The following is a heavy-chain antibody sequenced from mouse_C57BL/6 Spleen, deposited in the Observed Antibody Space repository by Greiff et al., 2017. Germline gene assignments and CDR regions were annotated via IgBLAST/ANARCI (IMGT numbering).Heavy chain of an antibody. Sequence: EVKLVESGGDLVKPGGSLKLSCAASGFTFSSYGMSWVRQTPDTRLEWVATLSSGGSYTYYPDSVKGRFTISRDNAKNTLYLQMSSLKSEDTAMYYCARQTYDYDPIAYWGQGTLVTVSA. CDR1: GFTFSSYG. V-gene: IGHV5-6*01. J-gene: IGHJ3*01. D-gene: IGHD2-4*01. CDR2: LSSGGSYT. CDR3: ARQTYDYDPIAY.